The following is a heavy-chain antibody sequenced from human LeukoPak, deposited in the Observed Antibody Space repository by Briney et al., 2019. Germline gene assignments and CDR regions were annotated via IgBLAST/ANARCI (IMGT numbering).Heavy chain of an antibody. CDR1: GFTFSSYA. CDR2: ISGGGTST. V-gene: IGHV3-23*01. Sequence: PGGSLRLSCAASGFTFSSYAMSWVRQAPGKGLEWVSTISGGGTSTYYADSVKGRFTISRDNSKNTLYLQMNSLRAEDTAIYYCTKTYYYDTSGRAFDYWGLGTLVTVPS. CDR3: TKTYYYDTSGRAFDY. D-gene: IGHD3-22*01. J-gene: IGHJ4*02.